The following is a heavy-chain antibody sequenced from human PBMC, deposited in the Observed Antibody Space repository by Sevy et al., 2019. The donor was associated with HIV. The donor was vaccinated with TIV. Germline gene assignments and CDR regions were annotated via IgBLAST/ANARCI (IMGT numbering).Heavy chain of an antibody. Sequence: SETLSLTCDVSDGSISSNNWWSWVRQPPGKGLEWIGEIYHSGSTNYNPSLKSRATISVDKSKNQFSLKLNSVTAADTAVSYCARDHGNHDNSGYHFDYWGQGTLVTVSS. CDR1: DGSISSNNW. CDR2: IYHSGST. D-gene: IGHD3-22*01. J-gene: IGHJ4*02. CDR3: ARDHGNHDNSGYHFDY. V-gene: IGHV4-4*02.